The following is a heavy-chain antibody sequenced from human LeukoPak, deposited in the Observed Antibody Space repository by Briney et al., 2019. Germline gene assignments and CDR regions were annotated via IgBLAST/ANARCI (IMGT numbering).Heavy chain of an antibody. J-gene: IGHJ4*02. CDR3: ARWAGATAAFDYFDY. CDR1: GGSISSGDYY. Sequence: KPSQTLSLTCTVSGGSISSGDYYWSWIRQHPGKGLEWIGYIYYSGSTYYNPSLKSRVTISIDTSKNQFSLKLSSVTAADTAVYYCARWAGATAAFDYFDYWGQGTLVTVSS. V-gene: IGHV4-30-4*01. D-gene: IGHD1-26*01. CDR2: IYYSGST.